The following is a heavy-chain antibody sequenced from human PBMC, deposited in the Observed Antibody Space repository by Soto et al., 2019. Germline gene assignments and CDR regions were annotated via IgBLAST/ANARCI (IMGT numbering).Heavy chain of an antibody. D-gene: IGHD2-8*01. CDR1: DDSTRSRYW. Sequence: SETLSLTCGVFDDSTRSRYWWTWLRRPPGRGLEWIGEVNQSGTSNYNPSLKSRFTISRDNSKNTLYLQMNSLRAEDTAVYYCARNPTAMVYAKNWGSGYFDYWGQGTLVTVSS. J-gene: IGHJ4*02. CDR3: ARNPTAMVYAKNWGSGYFDY. CDR2: VNQSGTS. V-gene: IGHV4-4*02.